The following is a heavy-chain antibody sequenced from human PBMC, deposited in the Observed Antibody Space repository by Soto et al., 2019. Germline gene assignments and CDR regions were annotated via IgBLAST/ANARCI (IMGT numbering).Heavy chain of an antibody. Sequence: PGGPLRLSCAASGFTFSSYSMNWVRQAPGKGLEWVSGISGSGGSTYYADSVKGRFTISRDNFKNTLFLHMNSLRAEDTAVYYCASPGNPLDYWGQGTLVTVSS. CDR3: ASPGNPLDY. D-gene: IGHD1-1*01. CDR2: ISGSGGST. CDR1: GFTFSSYS. V-gene: IGHV3-23*01. J-gene: IGHJ4*02.